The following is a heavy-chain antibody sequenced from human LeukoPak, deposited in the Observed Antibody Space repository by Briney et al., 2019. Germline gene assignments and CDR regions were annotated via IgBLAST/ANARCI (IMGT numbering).Heavy chain of an antibody. J-gene: IGHJ4*02. CDR3: ASTHRAYYGSGSSSY. Sequence: SVKVSCKASGGTFSSYAISWVRQAPGQGLEWMGGITPIFGTANYAQKFQGRVTITADESTSTAYMELSSLRSEDTAVYYCASTHRAYYGSGSSSYWGQGTLVTVSS. D-gene: IGHD3-10*01. V-gene: IGHV1-69*01. CDR2: ITPIFGTA. CDR1: GGTFSSYA.